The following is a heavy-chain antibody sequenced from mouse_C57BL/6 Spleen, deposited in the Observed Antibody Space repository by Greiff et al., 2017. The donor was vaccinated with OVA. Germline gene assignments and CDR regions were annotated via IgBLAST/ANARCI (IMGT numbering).Heavy chain of an antibody. D-gene: IGHD2-2*01. J-gene: IGHJ3*01. CDR2: ISSGGDYI. CDR3: TRDGYEFAY. CDR1: GFTFSSYA. V-gene: IGHV5-9-1*02. Sequence: EVKVVESGEGLVKPGGSLKLSCAASGFTFSSYAMSWVRQTPEKRLEWVAYISSGGDYIYYADTVKGRFTISRDNARNTLYLQMSSLKSEDTAMYYCTRDGYEFAYWGQGTLVTVSA.